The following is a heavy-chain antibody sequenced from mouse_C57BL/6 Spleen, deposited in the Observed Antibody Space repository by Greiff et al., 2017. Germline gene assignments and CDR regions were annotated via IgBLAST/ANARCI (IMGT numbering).Heavy chain of an antibody. CDR3: ARQGALYYFDY. Sequence: EVQGVESGGGLVKPGGSLKLSCAASGFTFSRYGMSWVRQTPDKRLEWVATISSGGSYTYYPDPVKGRFTISRDKAKNPLYLQLSSLKAEGTATYYCARQGALYYFDYWGQGTTLTVSS. CDR2: ISSGGSYT. J-gene: IGHJ2*01. CDR1: GFTFSRYG. V-gene: IGHV5-6*01.